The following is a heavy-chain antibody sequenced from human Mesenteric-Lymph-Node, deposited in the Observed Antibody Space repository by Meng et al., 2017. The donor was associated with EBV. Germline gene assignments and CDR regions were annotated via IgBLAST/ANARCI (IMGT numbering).Heavy chain of an antibody. Sequence: QGKLQQGGAGLLKPSETLSLTAAVNGGSLSGAYWNWIPQPPGKELEWIGEIIHGGSPSYNPSLKSRVTISIDTSKNQLSLMLSSVTAADTAVYYCARRPTGIDYWGQGTLVTVSS. CDR3: ARRPTGIDY. CDR2: IIHGGSP. J-gene: IGHJ4*02. D-gene: IGHD2-8*02. V-gene: IGHV4-34*12. CDR1: GGSLSGAY.